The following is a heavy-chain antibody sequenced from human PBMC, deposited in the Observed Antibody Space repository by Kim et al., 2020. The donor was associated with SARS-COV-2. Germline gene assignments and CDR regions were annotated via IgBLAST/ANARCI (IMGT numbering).Heavy chain of an antibody. J-gene: IGHJ6*02. D-gene: IGHD6-13*01. CDR2: ISSNGGST. Sequence: GGSLRLSCSASGFTFSSYAMHCVRQAPGKGLEYVSAISSNGGSTYYADSVKGRFTISRDNSKNTLYLQMSSLRAEDTAVYYCVKGRIADYYYYGMDVWGQETTVTVSS. V-gene: IGHV3-64D*09. CDR1: GFTFSSYA. CDR3: VKGRIADYYYYGMDV.